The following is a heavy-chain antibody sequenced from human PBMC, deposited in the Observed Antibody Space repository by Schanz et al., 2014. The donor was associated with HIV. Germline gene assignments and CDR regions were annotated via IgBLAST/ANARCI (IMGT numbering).Heavy chain of an antibody. Sequence: EVQLTESGGGLVQPGRSLRLTCAASGFTFEDYAMHWVRQAPGKGLEWVSGITWNRGKINYGESVKGRFSISRDNAKNSLYLQMNSLRAEDTAVYYCARDGTVPGWYEDAFNIWGQGTMVTVSS. CDR2: ITWNRGKI. D-gene: IGHD6-19*01. CDR1: GFTFEDYA. J-gene: IGHJ3*02. V-gene: IGHV3-9*01. CDR3: ARDGTVPGWYEDAFNI.